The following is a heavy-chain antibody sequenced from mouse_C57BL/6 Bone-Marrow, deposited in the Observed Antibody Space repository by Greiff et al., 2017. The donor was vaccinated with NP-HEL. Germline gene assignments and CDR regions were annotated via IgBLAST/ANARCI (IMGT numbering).Heavy chain of an antibody. V-gene: IGHV2-2*01. CDR1: GFSLTSYG. Sequence: VMLVESGPGLVQPSQSLSITCTVSGFSLTSYGVHWVRQSPGKGLEWLGVIWSGGSTDYTAAFISRLSISKDNSKSQVFFKRNSMQAEDTAIYYCARNDDYDSWFAYWGQGTLVTVSA. D-gene: IGHD2-4*01. J-gene: IGHJ3*01. CDR2: IWSGGST. CDR3: ARNDDYDSWFAY.